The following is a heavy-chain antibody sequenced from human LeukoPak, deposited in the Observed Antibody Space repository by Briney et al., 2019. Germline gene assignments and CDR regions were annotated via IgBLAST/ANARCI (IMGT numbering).Heavy chain of an antibody. V-gene: IGHV4-39*01. CDR2: IYYIATS. J-gene: IGHJ4*02. CDR3: ARHRSGSYIRYFDF. Sequence: PSETLSLTCTVSGDSINTSNYFWGWIRQSTGKGLEWLGNIYYIATSDYNPSLTSRVTISIDTSKNQFSLNLRSVTAADTAFYYCARHRSGSYIRYFDFWGQGALVTVSS. D-gene: IGHD1-26*01. CDR1: GDSINTSNYF.